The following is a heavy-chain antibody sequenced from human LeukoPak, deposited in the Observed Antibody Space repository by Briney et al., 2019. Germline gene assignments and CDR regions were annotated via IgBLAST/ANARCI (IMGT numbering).Heavy chain of an antibody. CDR2: LSYDGNDN. Sequence: GGSLRLSCAASGFTFSNYEMHWVRQAPGKGLEWVALLSYDGNDNYYADSVKGRFTISRDNSKNTLYLQMTSLRAEDTAVYYCATGGAPRGRFENWGQGTLVTVSS. CDR1: GFTFSNYE. J-gene: IGHJ4*02. V-gene: IGHV3-30*01. CDR3: ATGGAPRGRFEN.